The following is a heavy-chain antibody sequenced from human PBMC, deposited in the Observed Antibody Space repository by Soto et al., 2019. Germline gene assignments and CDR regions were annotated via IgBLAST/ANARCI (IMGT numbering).Heavy chain of an antibody. V-gene: IGHV3-21*01. CDR3: ARDGILNDSSGYYSHYYYGMDV. J-gene: IGHJ6*02. D-gene: IGHD3-22*01. CDR2: ISSSSSYI. CDR1: GFTFSSYS. Sequence: GSLRLSCAASGFTFSSYSMNWVRQAPGKGLEWVSSISSSSSYIYYADSVKGRFTISRDNAKNSLYLQMNSLRAEDTAVYYCARDGILNDSSGYYSHYYYGMDVWGQGTTVTVSS.